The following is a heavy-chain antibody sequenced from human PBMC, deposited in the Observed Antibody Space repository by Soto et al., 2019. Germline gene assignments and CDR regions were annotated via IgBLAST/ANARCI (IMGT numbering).Heavy chain of an antibody. CDR3: AGARYCYDSSGYYPTYYFDS. J-gene: IGHJ4*02. CDR1: GGSVSSGSYY. D-gene: IGHD3-22*01. V-gene: IGHV4-61*01. CDR2: IYYSGST. Sequence: SETLSLTCTVSGGSVSSGSYYWSWIRQPPGKGLEWIGYIYYSGSTNYNPSLKRRVTISVATSKNQFSLKLSSVTAADTVAYYCAGARYCYDSSGYYPTYYFDSWGQGTLVTVSS.